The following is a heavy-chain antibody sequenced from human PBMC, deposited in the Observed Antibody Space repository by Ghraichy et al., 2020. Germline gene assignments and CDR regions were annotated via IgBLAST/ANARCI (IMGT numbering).Heavy chain of an antibody. CDR1: GFTFIRYD. J-gene: IGHJ5*02. V-gene: IGHV3-33*01. CDR2: IWSDGSKK. CDR3: ARDVDTSSHLSWFDP. Sequence: GGSLRLSCAMSGFTFIRYDMHWVRQAPGKGLEWVAGIWSDGSKKLYGESVEGRFTISRDDSMNMLYLQMNTLRVDDTALYYCARDVDTSSHLSWFDPWCQGTLVIVSP. D-gene: IGHD5-18*01.